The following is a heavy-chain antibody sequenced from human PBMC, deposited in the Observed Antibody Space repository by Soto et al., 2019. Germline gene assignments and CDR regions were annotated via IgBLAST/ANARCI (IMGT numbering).Heavy chain of an antibody. CDR2: IYYSGST. CDR1: GGSISSYY. CDR3: ARGRGSYYDSSGYYYYFDY. V-gene: IGHV4-59*01. J-gene: IGHJ4*02. Sequence: ETLSLTCTVSGGSISSYYWSWIRQPPGKGLEWIGYIYYSGSTNYNSSLKSRVTISVDTSKNQSSLKLSSVTAADTAVYYCARGRGSYYDSSGYYYYFDYWGQGTLVTVSS. D-gene: IGHD3-22*01.